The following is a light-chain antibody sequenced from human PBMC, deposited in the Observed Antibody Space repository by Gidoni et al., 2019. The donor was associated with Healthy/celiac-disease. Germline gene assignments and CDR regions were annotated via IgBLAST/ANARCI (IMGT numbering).Light chain of an antibody. Sequence: DIQMTQPPSSLSASVGDRVTITCRASQSISSYLNWYQQKPGKAPKLLIYAASSLQSGVPSRFSGSGSGTDFTLTISSLQPEDFATYYCQQSYRTPRLTFGGGTKVEIK. CDR1: QSISSY. J-gene: IGKJ4*01. CDR2: AAS. V-gene: IGKV1-39*01. CDR3: QQSYRTPRLT.